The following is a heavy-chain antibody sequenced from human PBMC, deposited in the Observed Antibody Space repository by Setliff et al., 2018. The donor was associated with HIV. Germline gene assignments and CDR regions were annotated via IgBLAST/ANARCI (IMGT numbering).Heavy chain of an antibody. CDR2: RHSSGST. CDR1: GGSINSGGYY. V-gene: IGHV4-31*03. J-gene: IGHJ4*02. Sequence: TLSLTCTVSGGSINSGGYYWSWVRQDPAKGLEWLGFRHSSGSTSYNPSLKSRGVISMETSKNQFSLKLNSVSAADTAVYYCAREVRGAQLYYFDYWGQGALVTVSS. CDR3: AREVRGAQLYYFDY. D-gene: IGHD3-10*01.